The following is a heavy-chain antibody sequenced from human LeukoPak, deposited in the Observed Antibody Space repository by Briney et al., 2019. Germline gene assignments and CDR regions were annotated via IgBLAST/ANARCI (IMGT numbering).Heavy chain of an antibody. J-gene: IGHJ4*02. CDR2: ISSSGSTI. Sequence: GGSLRLSCAASGFTFSDYYMSWLRQAPGKGLEWVSYISSSGSTIYYADSVKGRFTISRDNAKNSLYLQMNSLRAEDTAVYYCARGREYSSSPEFAYWGQGTLVTVSS. D-gene: IGHD6-6*01. V-gene: IGHV3-11*01. CDR3: ARGREYSSSPEFAY. CDR1: GFTFSDYY.